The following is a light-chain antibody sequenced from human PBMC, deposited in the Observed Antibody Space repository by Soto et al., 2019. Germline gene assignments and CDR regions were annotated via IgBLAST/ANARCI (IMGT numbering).Light chain of an antibody. CDR1: QSIYST. J-gene: IGKJ2*01. CDR2: AAS. Sequence: DIQMTQSPSSLSASVGDIVTITCRASQSIYSTLNWYHQKPGKAPKLLIYAASNLQSGVPSRFSGSGSGTDFTLSISSLQPEDFATYYCQQSYSAPYTFGQGTKLEI. V-gene: IGKV1-39*01. CDR3: QQSYSAPYT.